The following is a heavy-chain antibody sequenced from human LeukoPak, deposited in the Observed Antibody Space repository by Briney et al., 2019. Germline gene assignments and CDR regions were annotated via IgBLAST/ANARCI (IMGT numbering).Heavy chain of an antibody. CDR3: ARGGDNSWYVPYYFDY. D-gene: IGHD6-13*01. V-gene: IGHV3-7*04. CDR1: GFTFSSYW. Sequence: GGSLRLSCAASGFTFSSYWMSWVRQAPGKGRKWVANKKQDGSEKHYVDSVKGRFTISRDNAKNSLYLQMNSLRAEDTAVYYCARGGDNSWYVPYYFDYWGQGTLVTVSS. J-gene: IGHJ4*02. CDR2: KKQDGSEK.